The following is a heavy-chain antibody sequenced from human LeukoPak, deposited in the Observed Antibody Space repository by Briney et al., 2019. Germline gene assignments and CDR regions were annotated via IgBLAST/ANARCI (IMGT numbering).Heavy chain of an antibody. Sequence: GGSLRLSCAAPGFAFSAYWMHWVRQAPGKGLVWVSRLNTDGRDTRYADSVQGRFTISRDNAKNTLYLQMNSLRAEDTAVYYCARSEAVAWSFDLRGRGTLVTVSS. D-gene: IGHD6-19*01. CDR1: GFAFSAYW. J-gene: IGHJ2*01. CDR3: ARSEAVAWSFDL. CDR2: LNTDGRDT. V-gene: IGHV3-74*01.